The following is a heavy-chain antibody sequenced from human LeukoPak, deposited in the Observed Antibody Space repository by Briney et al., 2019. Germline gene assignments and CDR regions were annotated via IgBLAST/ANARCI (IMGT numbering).Heavy chain of an antibody. V-gene: IGHV1-8*03. CDR1: GYTFTSYD. Sequence: ASVTVSCKASGYTFTSYDINWVRQATGQGPEWMGWMNPNSGNTGYAQKFRGRVSITRNTSISTAYMELSSLVSEDTAVYYCSRLGELSSDDYWAQGTVVTVSS. CDR3: SRLGELSSDDY. CDR2: MNPNSGNT. D-gene: IGHD3-16*02. J-gene: IGHJ4*02.